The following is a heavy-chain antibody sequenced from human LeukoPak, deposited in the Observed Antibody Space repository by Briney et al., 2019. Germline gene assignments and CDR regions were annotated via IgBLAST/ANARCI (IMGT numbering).Heavy chain of an antibody. CDR2: IYYSGST. CDR1: GGSISSYY. Sequence: TSETLSLTCTVSGGSISSYYWSWIRQPPGKGLEWIGYIYYSGSTNYNPSLKSRVTISVDTSKNQFSLKLSSVTAADTAVYYCARHIVVVPAAIDGYYYYGMDVWGQGTTVTVSS. CDR3: ARHIVVVPAAIDGYYYYGMDV. D-gene: IGHD2-2*01. J-gene: IGHJ6*02. V-gene: IGHV4-59*01.